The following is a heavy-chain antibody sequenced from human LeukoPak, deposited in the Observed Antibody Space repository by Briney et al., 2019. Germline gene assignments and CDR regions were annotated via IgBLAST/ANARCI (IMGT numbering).Heavy chain of an antibody. CDR2: ISYDGSNK. Sequence: GRSLRLSCAASGFTFSSYAMHWVRQAPGKGLEWVAVISYDGSNKYYADSVKGRFTISRDNSKNTLYLQMNSLRAEDTAVYYCESRGGYYYFSDYWGQGTLVTVSS. CDR3: ESRGGYYYFSDY. CDR1: GFTFSSYA. J-gene: IGHJ4*02. D-gene: IGHD3-22*01. V-gene: IGHV3-30-3*01.